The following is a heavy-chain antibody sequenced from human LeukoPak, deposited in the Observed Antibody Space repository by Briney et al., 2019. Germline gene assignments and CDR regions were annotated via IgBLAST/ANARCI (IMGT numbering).Heavy chain of an antibody. CDR1: GFTVSSNS. CDR3: ARMLRYFDWLFAALDY. CDR2: ISGSGGST. D-gene: IGHD3-9*01. V-gene: IGHV3-23*01. J-gene: IGHJ4*02. Sequence: GGSLRLSCTVSGFTVSSNSMSWVRQAPGKGLEWVSAISGSGGSTYYADSVKGRFTISRDNSKNTLYLQMNSLRAEDTAVYYCARMLRYFDWLFAALDYWGQGTLVTVSS.